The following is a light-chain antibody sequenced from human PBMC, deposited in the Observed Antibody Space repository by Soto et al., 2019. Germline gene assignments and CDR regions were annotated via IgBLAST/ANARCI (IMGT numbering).Light chain of an antibody. J-gene: IGKJ1*01. CDR1: ETVATN. CDR3: QQYGSSSRT. V-gene: IGKV3D-15*02. Sequence: MTRSPATLCVCPGERATLACRASETVATNLAWYQQEPGQAPRLLISGASTRAAGISDRFRGSGSGTEFTLTISSLRSEDSAVYYCQQYGSSSRTFGQGTKVDIK. CDR2: GAS.